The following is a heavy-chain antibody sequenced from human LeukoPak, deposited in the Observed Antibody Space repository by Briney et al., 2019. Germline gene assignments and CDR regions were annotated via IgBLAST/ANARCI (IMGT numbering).Heavy chain of an antibody. V-gene: IGHV1-2*06. CDR2: INPNSGGT. J-gene: IGHJ6*03. D-gene: IGHD6-6*01. Sequence: GASVKVSCKASGYTFTGYYMHWVRQAPGQGLEWMGRINPNSGGTNYAQKFQGRVTMTTDTSTSTAYMELRSLRSDDTAVYYCARDFTGLIKAARPGYMDVWGKGTTVTVSS. CDR1: GYTFTGYY. CDR3: ARDFTGLIKAARPGYMDV.